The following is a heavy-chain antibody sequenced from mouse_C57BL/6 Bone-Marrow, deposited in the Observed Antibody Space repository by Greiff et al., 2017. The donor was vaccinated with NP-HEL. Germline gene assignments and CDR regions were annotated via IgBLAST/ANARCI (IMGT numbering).Heavy chain of an antibody. CDR1: GYTFTDYY. Sequence: VQLQQSGPVLVKPGASVKMSCKASGYTFTDYYMNWVKQSHGKSLEWIGVINPYNGGTSYNQKFKGKATLTVDKSSSTAYMELNSLTSEDSAVYYGEGYYDYDDGVDYWGQGTTLTVSS. CDR2: INPYNGGT. CDR3: EGYYDYDDGVDY. J-gene: IGHJ2*01. V-gene: IGHV1-19*01. D-gene: IGHD2-4*01.